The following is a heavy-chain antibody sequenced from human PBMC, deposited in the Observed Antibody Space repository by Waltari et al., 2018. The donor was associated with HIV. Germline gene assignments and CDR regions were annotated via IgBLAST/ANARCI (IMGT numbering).Heavy chain of an antibody. CDR1: GGSISTTTDY. J-gene: IGHJ3*02. Sequence: QLQLQESGPGLEKPSETLSLTCTVSGGSISTTTDYWTWIRQPPGKGLEWIGSVYHSGSTTYNPSLKSRVPITIDTSKNHFSLKLNSVTATDTALYYCARLSMSDAFDIWGQGTLVTVSS. V-gene: IGHV4-39*02. CDR3: ARLSMSDAFDI. CDR2: VYHSGST.